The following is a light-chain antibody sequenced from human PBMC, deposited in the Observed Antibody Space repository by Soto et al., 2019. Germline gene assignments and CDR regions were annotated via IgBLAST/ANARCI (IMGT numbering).Light chain of an antibody. V-gene: IGKV3-15*01. Sequence: EIVWTQSPATLSLSPGERVTLSCRASQSVTSNYLAWYQQKPGQAPRLLIYAASTRATGIPARFSGSGSGTEFTLTISSLQSEDFAVYYCQQYNNWPVFGQGTKVDIK. CDR3: QQYNNWPV. CDR1: QSVTSN. J-gene: IGKJ1*01. CDR2: AAS.